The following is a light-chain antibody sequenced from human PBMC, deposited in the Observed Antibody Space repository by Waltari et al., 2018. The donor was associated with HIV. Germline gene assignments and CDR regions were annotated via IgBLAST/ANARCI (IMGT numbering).Light chain of an antibody. CDR1: QSVGSNY. Sequence: EIVLTQSPGTLSLSPGERVTLSCRASQSVGSNYLAWYQQIPGQAPRLLIYGASSRATGIPDRFSGSGSGTDCTLTISRLEPEDFAVYYCQQYGSSPLFTFGPGTKVDIK. V-gene: IGKV3-20*01. CDR3: QQYGSSPLFT. J-gene: IGKJ3*01. CDR2: GAS.